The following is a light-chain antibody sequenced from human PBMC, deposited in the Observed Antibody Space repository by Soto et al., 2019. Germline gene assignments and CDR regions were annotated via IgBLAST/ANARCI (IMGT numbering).Light chain of an antibody. CDR3: QQLNSYTIT. Sequence: IQLTQYPSYLSSSFGDSVTITCRASQGISSFLAWYQQKPGKAPKLLIYAASTLQSGVPSRFSGIGSGTDFTLTISSLQTEDFATYFGQQLNSYTITFGQGTRLEIK. CDR1: QGISSF. CDR2: AAS. J-gene: IGKJ5*01. V-gene: IGKV1-9*01.